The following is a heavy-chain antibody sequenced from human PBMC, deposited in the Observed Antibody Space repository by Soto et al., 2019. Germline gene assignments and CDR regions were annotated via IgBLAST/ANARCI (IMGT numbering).Heavy chain of an antibody. D-gene: IGHD3-22*01. CDR3: ARAYYYDSSGYLNFDY. CDR2: IIPILGIA. J-gene: IGHJ4*02. Sequence: ASVKVSCKASGGTFSSYTISWVRQAPGQGLEWMGRIIPILGIANYAQKFQGRVTITADKSTSTAYMELSSLRSEDTAVYYCARAYYYDSSGYLNFDYWGQGTLVTVSS. V-gene: IGHV1-69*02. CDR1: GGTFSSYT.